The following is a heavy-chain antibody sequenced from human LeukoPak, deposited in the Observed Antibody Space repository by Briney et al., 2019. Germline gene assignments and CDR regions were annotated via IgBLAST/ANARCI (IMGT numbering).Heavy chain of an antibody. V-gene: IGHV3-23*01. CDR2: ISGSGGST. D-gene: IGHD6-19*01. J-gene: IGHJ4*02. CDR3: ARLAASFEAVAIGY. Sequence: GGSLRLSCAASGFTFSSYAMSWVRQAPGKGLEWVSAISGSGGSTYYADSVKGRFTISRDNSKNTLYLQMNSLRAEDTAVYYCARLAASFEAVAIGYWGQGTLVTVSS. CDR1: GFTFSSYA.